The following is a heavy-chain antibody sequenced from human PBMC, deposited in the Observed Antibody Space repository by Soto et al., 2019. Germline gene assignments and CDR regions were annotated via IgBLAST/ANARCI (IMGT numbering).Heavy chain of an antibody. V-gene: IGHV4-34*01. J-gene: IGHJ4*02. CDR3: ASVDCSGGSCYPNDY. CDR2: INHSGST. CDR1: GGSFSGYY. D-gene: IGHD2-15*01. Sequence: SETLSLTCAVYGGSFSGYYWSWIRQPLGKGLEWIGEINHSGSTNYNPSLKSRVTISVDTSKNQFSLKLSSVTAADTAVYYCASVDCSGGSCYPNDYWGQGTLVTVSS.